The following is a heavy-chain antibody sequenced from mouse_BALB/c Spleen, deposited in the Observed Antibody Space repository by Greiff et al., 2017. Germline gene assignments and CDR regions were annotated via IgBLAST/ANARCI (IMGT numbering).Heavy chain of an antibody. CDR2: ISSGGSYT. D-gene: IGHD1-1*01. Sequence: EVQLVESGGGLVKPGGSLKLSCAASGFTFSSYAMSWVRQSPEKRLEWVAEISSGGSYTYYPDTVTGRFTISRDNAKNTLYLEMSSLRSEDTAMYYCARDLLLPFAYWGQGTLVTVSA. CDR3: ARDLLLPFAY. CDR1: GFTFSSYA. J-gene: IGHJ3*01. V-gene: IGHV5-9-4*01.